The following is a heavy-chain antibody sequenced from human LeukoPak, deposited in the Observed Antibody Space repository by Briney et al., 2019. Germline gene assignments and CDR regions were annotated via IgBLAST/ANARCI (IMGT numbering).Heavy chain of an antibody. CDR2: IYTSGST. CDR1: GASISSGDCY. D-gene: IGHD3-10*01. Sequence: PSETLSLTCTVSGASISSGDCYWNWIRQPAGKGLEWIGRIYTSGSTNYNPSLKSRVTISVDTSKNQFSLKLSSVTAADTAVYYCARDGGYGSGSYYTGFSDYWGQGTLVTVSS. CDR3: ARDGGYGSGSYYTGFSDY. V-gene: IGHV4-61*02. J-gene: IGHJ4*02.